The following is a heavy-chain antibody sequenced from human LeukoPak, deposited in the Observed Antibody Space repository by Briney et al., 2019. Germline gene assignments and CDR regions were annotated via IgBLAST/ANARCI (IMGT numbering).Heavy chain of an antibody. CDR2: IHSSGTA. CDR3: AVGSYYDFWSGAVRWFDP. D-gene: IGHD3-3*01. J-gene: IGHJ5*02. V-gene: IGHV4-4*07. CDR1: GGSIRNYY. Sequence: SETLSLTCSVSGGSIRNYYWNWLRQAAGKELELIGRIHSSGTANYSPSLKSRVTISIDTSKSQFSLRLSSVTAADTAVYYCAVGSYYDFWSGAVRWFDPWGQGTLVTVSS.